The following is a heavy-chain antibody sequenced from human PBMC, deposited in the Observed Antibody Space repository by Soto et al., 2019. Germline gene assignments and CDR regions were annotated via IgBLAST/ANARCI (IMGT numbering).Heavy chain of an antibody. V-gene: IGHV4-34*01. CDR2: INHGGST. J-gene: IGHJ4*02. Sequence: SLTCAVYGGSLSGYYWSWIRQTPGKRLEWVGDINHGGSTYYNPSLKSRVTISVDTSKNQFSLKLNSVTAADTAVYYCERHDDPWGSGYFVYWGQGTLVTLSS. CDR1: GGSLSGYY. CDR3: ERHDDPWGSGYFVY. D-gene: IGHD3-16*01.